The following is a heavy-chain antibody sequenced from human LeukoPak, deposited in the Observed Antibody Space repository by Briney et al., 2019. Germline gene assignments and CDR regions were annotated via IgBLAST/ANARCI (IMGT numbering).Heavy chain of an antibody. J-gene: IGHJ4*02. Sequence: ASVKVSCKVSGYTLIEISIYWVRQAPGKGLEWMGAIDPEDGETIYAQKFQGRVTMTEDTSTGTAYMDLSSLTSEDTAVYYCVTEYLGHWGQGTLVIVSS. V-gene: IGHV1-24*01. CDR2: IDPEDGET. CDR1: GYTLIEIS. CDR3: VTEYLGH.